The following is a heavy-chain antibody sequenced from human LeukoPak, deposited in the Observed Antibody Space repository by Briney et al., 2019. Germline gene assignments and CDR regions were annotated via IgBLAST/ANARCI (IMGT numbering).Heavy chain of an antibody. CDR2: IYYSKNT. V-gene: IGHV4-39*01. CDR1: GGPLTSSSAH. CDR3: VSPRGFSYGYFDY. D-gene: IGHD5-18*01. J-gene: IGHJ4*02. Sequence: PSETPSPTRTVSGGPLTSSSAHWGWIRPPPRKGLGWIGSIYYSKNTYYNPSLKSRVTISADTSKNQFSLTLGSVSATDTAVYYCVSPRGFSYGYFDYWGQGTLVTVSS.